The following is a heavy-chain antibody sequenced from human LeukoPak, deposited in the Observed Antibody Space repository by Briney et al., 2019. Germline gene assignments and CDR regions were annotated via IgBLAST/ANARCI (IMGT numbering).Heavy chain of an antibody. J-gene: IGHJ4*02. V-gene: IGHV3-11*06. CDR3: ARNPGPGTLDN. D-gene: IGHD6-13*01. CDR2: ISSSGGHT. Sequence: GASLRLSCAASGFTFNDYYMSWIRQAPGKGLEWVSFISSSGGHTNYADSVKGRFTVSRDNAKNSLYLQMNSLRAEDTAVYYCARNPGPGTLDNWGQGTLVTVSS. CDR1: GFTFNDYY.